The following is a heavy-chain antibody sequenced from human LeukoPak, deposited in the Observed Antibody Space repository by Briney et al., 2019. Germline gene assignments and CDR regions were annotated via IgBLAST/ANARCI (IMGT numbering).Heavy chain of an antibody. CDR2: ISAYNGNT. CDR1: GYTFTSYG. V-gene: IGHV1-18*01. CDR3: AREGLVGIAAAGTMQVRIDY. J-gene: IGHJ4*02. Sequence: ASVKVSCTASGYTFTSYGISWVRQAPGQGLEWMGWISAYNGNTNYAQKLQGRVTMTTDTSTSTAYMELRSLRSDDTAVYYCAREGLVGIAAAGTMQVRIDYWGQGTLVTVSS. D-gene: IGHD6-13*01.